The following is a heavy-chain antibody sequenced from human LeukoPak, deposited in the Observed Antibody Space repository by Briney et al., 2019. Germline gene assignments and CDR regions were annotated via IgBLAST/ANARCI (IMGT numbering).Heavy chain of an antibody. CDR3: AKDRDIVVVPAAIPVGL. CDR2: IRYDGSNK. CDR1: GFTFSSYG. J-gene: IGHJ4*02. V-gene: IGHV3-30*02. D-gene: IGHD2-2*02. Sequence: GGSLRLSCAASGFTFSSYGMHWVRQAPGKGLEWVAFIRYDGSNKYYADSVKGRFTISSDNSKNTLYLQMNSLRAEDTAVYYCAKDRDIVVVPAAIPVGLWGQGTLVTVSS.